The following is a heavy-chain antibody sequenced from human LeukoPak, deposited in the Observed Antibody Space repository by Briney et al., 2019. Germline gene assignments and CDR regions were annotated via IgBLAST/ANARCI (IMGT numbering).Heavy chain of an antibody. J-gene: IGHJ4*02. CDR2: ISYDGSNK. D-gene: IGHD6-19*01. CDR1: GFTFSSYG. V-gene: IGHV3-30*18. Sequence: GRSLRLSCAASGFTFSSYGMHWVRQAPGKGLEWVAVISYDGSNKYYADSVKGRFTIYRDNSKNTLYLQMNSLRAEDTAVYYCAKGAAVAGFDYWGQGTLVTVSS. CDR3: AKGAAVAGFDY.